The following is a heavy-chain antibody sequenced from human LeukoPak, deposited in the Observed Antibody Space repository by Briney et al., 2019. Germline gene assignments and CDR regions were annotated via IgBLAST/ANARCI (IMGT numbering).Heavy chain of an antibody. J-gene: IGHJ6*04. CDR2: INQDGSDK. CDR1: GFTFSSYW. D-gene: IGHD5-24*01. V-gene: IGHV3-7*01. Sequence: GGSLRLSCAASGFTFSSYWMNWVRQAPGKGLEWVANINQDGSDKYYVDSVKGRFTISRDKAKNTLYLQMNSLRPEDSAVYYCASDPRDGGQNVWGKGTMVTVSS. CDR3: ASDPRDGGQNV.